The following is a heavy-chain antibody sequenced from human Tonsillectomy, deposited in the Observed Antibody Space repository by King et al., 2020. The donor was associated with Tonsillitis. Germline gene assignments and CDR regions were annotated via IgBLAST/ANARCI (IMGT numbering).Heavy chain of an antibody. Sequence: VQLVESGRGVVQPGRSLRLSCAASGFTFSSYAMNWVRQAPGKGLEWVTVISYDGSSKHYADSVKGRFTISRDNSQHTLFLQMNSLRAEDTAVYYCARGSGSGPLEYWYFDLWGRGTLVTVPS. D-gene: IGHD1-26*01. J-gene: IGHJ2*01. CDR2: ISYDGSSK. V-gene: IGHV3-30-3*01. CDR1: GFTFSSYA. CDR3: ARGSGSGPLEYWYFDL.